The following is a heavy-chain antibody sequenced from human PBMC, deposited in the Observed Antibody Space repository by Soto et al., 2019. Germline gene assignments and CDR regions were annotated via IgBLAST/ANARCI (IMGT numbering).Heavy chain of an antibody. CDR1: CYTFSSYG. Sequence: XSVEVSGKASCYTFSSYGISWVRQAPGQGLECMGWISAYNGNTNYAQKLQGRVTMTTDTSTSTAYMELRSLRSDDTAVYYCALIVSGYWGQGTLVTVSS. D-gene: IGHD3-22*01. CDR3: ALIVSGY. CDR2: ISAYNGNT. V-gene: IGHV1-18*04. J-gene: IGHJ4*02.